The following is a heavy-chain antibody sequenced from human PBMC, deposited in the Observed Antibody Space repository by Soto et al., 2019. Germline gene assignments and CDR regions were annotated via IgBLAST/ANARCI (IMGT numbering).Heavy chain of an antibody. V-gene: IGHV4-59*01. D-gene: IGHD4-17*01. CDR1: GVSITSYF. Sequence: SETLSLTCTVSGVSITSYFWSWIRQTPGKGLDWIGSISFSGATYSNPSLKGRAALSVDTSENHLSLTLNSVTSADTAVYFCARDNYGGMLDFWGPGTLVTVSS. CDR3: ARDNYGGMLDF. CDR2: ISFSGAT. J-gene: IGHJ4*02.